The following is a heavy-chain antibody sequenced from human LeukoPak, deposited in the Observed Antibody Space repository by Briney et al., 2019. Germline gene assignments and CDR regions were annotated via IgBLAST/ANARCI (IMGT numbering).Heavy chain of an antibody. CDR2: ISYDGSNK. D-gene: IGHD6-13*01. CDR3: ARDQMAAGGNLDPYFDY. CDR1: AFTFSSYA. J-gene: IGHJ4*02. V-gene: IGHV3-30-3*01. Sequence: GGSLRLSCVASAFTFSSYAIHWVRQAPGKGLEWVAVISYDGSNKYYADSVKGRFTISRDNSKNTVYLQMNSLRADDTAVYYCARDQMAAGGNLDPYFDYWGQGTLVTVSS.